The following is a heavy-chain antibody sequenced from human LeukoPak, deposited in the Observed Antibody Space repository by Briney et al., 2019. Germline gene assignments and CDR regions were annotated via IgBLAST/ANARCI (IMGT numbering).Heavy chain of an antibody. CDR1: GYTFTNYD. Sequence: ASVKVSCKASGYTFTNYDINWVRQATGQGLEWMGWLHPNSGNTGYEQKFQGRVTMTRNTSISTAYMELSRLRSEDTAVYYCARDTQYSGYDWDYWGQGTLVTVSS. J-gene: IGHJ4*02. V-gene: IGHV1-8*02. D-gene: IGHD5-12*01. CDR2: LHPNSGNT. CDR3: ARDTQYSGYDWDY.